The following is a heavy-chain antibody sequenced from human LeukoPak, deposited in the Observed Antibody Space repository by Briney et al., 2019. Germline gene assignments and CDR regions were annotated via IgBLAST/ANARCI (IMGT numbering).Heavy chain of an antibody. D-gene: IGHD3-9*01. Sequence: GGSLRLSCAASGFTFSSYGVHWVRQAPGKGLEWVAVISYDGSNKYYADSVKGRFTISRDNSKNTLYLQMNSLRAEDTAVYYCASHVEGYFDWLLPGAWGQGTLVTVSS. CDR1: GFTFSSYG. V-gene: IGHV3-30*03. CDR2: ISYDGSNK. CDR3: ASHVEGYFDWLLPGA. J-gene: IGHJ5*02.